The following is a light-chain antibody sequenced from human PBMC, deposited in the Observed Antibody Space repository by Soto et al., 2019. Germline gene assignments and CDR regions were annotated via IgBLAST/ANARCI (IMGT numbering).Light chain of an antibody. Sequence: EIVMTQSPATLSVSPGERATLSCRASQSVSSNLAWYQQKPGQAPRLLIYGASTRAPGIPARFSGSGSGTAFTLTISSLQSEDFAVYYCQQYNNWPPWTFGQGTKVEIK. J-gene: IGKJ1*01. CDR1: QSVSSN. CDR2: GAS. CDR3: QQYNNWPPWT. V-gene: IGKV3-15*01.